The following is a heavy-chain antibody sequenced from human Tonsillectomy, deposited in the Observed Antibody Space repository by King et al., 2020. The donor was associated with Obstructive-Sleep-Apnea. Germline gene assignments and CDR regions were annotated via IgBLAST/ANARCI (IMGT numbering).Heavy chain of an antibody. CDR2: ITGSGWST. V-gene: IGHV3-23*04. CDR3: AKYRDYGGNSDWFDP. Sequence: VQLVESGGGLEQPGGSLRLSCTASGFTFSSNAMSWVRQAPGKGLEWVSAITGSGWSTYYADSVRGRFTISRDNSKNTLYLQMDNLRAEDTAIYYCAKYRDYGGNSDWFDPWGQGTLVTVSS. CDR1: GFTFSSNA. D-gene: IGHD4-23*01. J-gene: IGHJ5*02.